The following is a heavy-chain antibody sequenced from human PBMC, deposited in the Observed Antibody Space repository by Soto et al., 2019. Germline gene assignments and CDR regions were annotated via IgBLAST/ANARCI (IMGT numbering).Heavy chain of an antibody. D-gene: IGHD1-26*01. CDR1: GYSFTDYG. V-gene: IGHV1-18*01. Sequence: GASVKVSCKASGYSFTDYGITWVRQAPGQGLEWMGWISVNNGNTDYAQKVKGRVTMTTDTSTSTAYMELRSLRSDDTAVYFCAREGHSQQYYYYYYGMDVWGQGTTVTVSS. CDR3: AREGHSQQYYYYYYGMDV. J-gene: IGHJ6*02. CDR2: ISVNNGNT.